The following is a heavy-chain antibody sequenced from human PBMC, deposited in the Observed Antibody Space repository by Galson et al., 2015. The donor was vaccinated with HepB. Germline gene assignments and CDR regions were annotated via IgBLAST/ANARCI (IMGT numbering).Heavy chain of an antibody. J-gene: IGHJ6*02. V-gene: IGHV1-46*01. CDR2: INPSGGST. CDR1: GYTFTSYY. D-gene: IGHD3-10*01. CDR3: ARAQSMVRGVIITTYYYGMDV. Sequence: SVKVSCKASGYTFTSYYMHWVRQAPGQGLEWMGIINPSGGSTSYAQKFQGRVTMTRDRSTSTVYMELSSLRSEDTAVYYCARAQSMVRGVIITTYYYGMDVWGQGTTVTVSS.